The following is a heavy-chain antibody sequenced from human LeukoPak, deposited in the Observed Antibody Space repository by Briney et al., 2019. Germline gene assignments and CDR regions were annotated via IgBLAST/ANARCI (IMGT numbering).Heavy chain of an antibody. Sequence: ASVKVSCKASGYTFTSYDINWVRQATGQGLEWMGWMNPNSGNTGYAQKFQGRVTMTRNTSISTAYMELSSLRSEDTAVYYCARVDSSSWYVQRYYYYYMDAWGKGTTVTVSS. CDR2: MNPNSGNT. CDR1: GYTFTSYD. J-gene: IGHJ6*03. CDR3: ARVDSSSWYVQRYYYYYMDA. D-gene: IGHD6-13*01. V-gene: IGHV1-8*01.